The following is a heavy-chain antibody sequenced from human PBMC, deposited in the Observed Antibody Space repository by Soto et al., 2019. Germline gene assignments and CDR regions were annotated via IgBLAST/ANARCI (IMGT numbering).Heavy chain of an antibody. CDR3: ARDQYDILTGYDWFDP. D-gene: IGHD3-9*01. CDR2: IHYNGNT. Sequence: SETLSLTCTVSGDSISAYSWSWVRQPPGKGLEWIGNIHYNGNTKYNPSLKSRVTMSVDTSKNQFSLKLISVTAADTAKYFCARDQYDILTGYDWFDPWGPGTQVTVSS. CDR1: GDSISAYS. J-gene: IGHJ5*02. V-gene: IGHV4-59*01.